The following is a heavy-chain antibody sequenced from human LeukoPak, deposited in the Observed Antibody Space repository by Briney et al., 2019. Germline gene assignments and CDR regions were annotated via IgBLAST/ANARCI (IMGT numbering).Heavy chain of an antibody. V-gene: IGHV3-21*01. CDR1: GFTFSSYS. D-gene: IGHD6-6*01. CDR2: ISSSSSYI. J-gene: IGHJ6*03. CDR3: ARKSVEYSSSSEPYYYYMDV. Sequence: GGSLRLSCAASGFTFSSYSMNWVRQAPGKGLEWVSSISSSSSYIYYADSVKGRFTISRDNAKNSLYLQMNSLRAEDTAVYYCARKSVEYSSSSEPYYYYMDVWGKGTTVTVSS.